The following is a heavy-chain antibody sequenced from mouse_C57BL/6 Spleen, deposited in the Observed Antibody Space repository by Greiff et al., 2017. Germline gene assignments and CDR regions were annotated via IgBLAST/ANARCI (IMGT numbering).Heavy chain of an antibody. J-gene: IGHJ1*03. Sequence: EVKLQESGPGLVKPSQSLSLTCSVTGYSITSGYYWNWIRQFPGNKLEWMGYISYDGSNKYNPSLKNRISITRDTSKNQFFLKLNSVTTEDTATYYCARGYYGSYWYFDVWGTGTTVTVSS. V-gene: IGHV3-6*01. CDR2: ISYDGSN. CDR3: ARGYYGSYWYFDV. CDR1: GYSITSGYY. D-gene: IGHD1-1*01.